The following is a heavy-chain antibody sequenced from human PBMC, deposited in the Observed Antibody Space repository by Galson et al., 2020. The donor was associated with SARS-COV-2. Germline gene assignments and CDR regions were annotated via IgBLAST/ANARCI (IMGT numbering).Heavy chain of an antibody. CDR1: GYSVSTTNY. J-gene: IGHJ2*01. V-gene: IGHV4-38-2*02. Sequence: SETLSLTCTVSGYSVSTTNYWGWVRQPPGRGLEWTGSVYPSGTTYYNPSLKSQVTISVDTSKNQFSLRLDSVTAADTALYYCARQGVNMIVLVAVPGWYFDLWGRGTLVTVSS. D-gene: IGHD3-22*01. CDR2: VYPSGTT. CDR3: ARQGVNMIVLVAVPGWYFDL.